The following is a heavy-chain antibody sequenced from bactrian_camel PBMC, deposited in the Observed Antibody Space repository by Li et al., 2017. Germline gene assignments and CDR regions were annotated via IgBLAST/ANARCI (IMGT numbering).Heavy chain of an antibody. V-gene: IGHV3S60*01. D-gene: IGHD4*01. J-gene: IGHJ4*01. CDR1: GLTYTTRKNYC. CDR3: AADRGRSTIRIGSSCHAQGFDY. Sequence: HVQLVESGGGSVQTGGSLRLSCKISGLTYTTRKNYCMGWFRQAPGKQREVNARFLVDPSGIWGGYIHYTDSVKGRFTVSHGENTLYLQTTSLRPEDTATYGCAADRGRSTIRIGSSCHAQGFDYWGQGTQVTVS. CDR2: PSGIWGGYI.